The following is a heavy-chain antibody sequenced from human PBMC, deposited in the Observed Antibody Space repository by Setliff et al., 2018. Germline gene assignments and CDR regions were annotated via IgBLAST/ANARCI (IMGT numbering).Heavy chain of an antibody. CDR1: GGSISSSSYY. D-gene: IGHD3-10*01. CDR2: IHYNGNL. V-gene: IGHV4-39*01. CDR3: ARRPTGPGAPFDI. Sequence: PSETLSLTCTVSGGSISSSSYYWGWIRQSPGEGLEWIANIHYNGNLYYNTSLKNRATISMDTSKIQSSLKLISVTAADTALYFCARRPTGPGAPFDIWGHGTMVTVSS. J-gene: IGHJ3*02.